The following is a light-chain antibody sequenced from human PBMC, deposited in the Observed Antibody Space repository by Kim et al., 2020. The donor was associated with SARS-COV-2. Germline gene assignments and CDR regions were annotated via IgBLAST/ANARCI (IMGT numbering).Light chain of an antibody. Sequence: GQRTSNTFGENKIEIKNVNWNKRKPSQATLLGIYYGSDRPSGIPGRFSGYNSGNTATLTITSVEAGDEADYYCQVWDSSSDHTWVFGGGTQLTVL. V-gene: IGLV3-21*04. CDR1: KIEIKN. CDR3: QVWDSSSDHTWV. J-gene: IGLJ3*02. CDR2: YGS.